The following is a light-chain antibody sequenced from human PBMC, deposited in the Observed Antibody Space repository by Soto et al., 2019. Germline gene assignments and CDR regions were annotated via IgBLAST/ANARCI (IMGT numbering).Light chain of an antibody. V-gene: IGLV1-51*02. CDR2: KNN. J-gene: IGLJ2*01. CDR3: GTWDSSLSAAGV. CDR1: TSNIGNKY. Sequence: QSVLTQPPSVSAAPGQKVTISCSGSTSNIGNKYVSWYQQLPGTAPKLLIYKNNERPSGIPDRFSGSKSGTSATLGITGLQTGDEADYYCGTWDSSLSAAGVFGGGTKLTVL.